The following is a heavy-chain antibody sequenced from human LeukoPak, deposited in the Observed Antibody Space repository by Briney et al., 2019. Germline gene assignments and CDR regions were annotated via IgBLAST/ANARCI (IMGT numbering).Heavy chain of an antibody. CDR1: GFTFTSSA. J-gene: IGHJ4*02. Sequence: SVKVSCKASGFTFTSSAVQWVRQARGQRLEWIGWIVVGSGNTNYAQKFQERVTITRDMSTSTAYMELSSLRSEDTAVYYCAAGPDYYDSSGYSYYFDYWGQGALVTVSS. D-gene: IGHD3-22*01. CDR3: AAGPDYYDSSGYSYYFDY. V-gene: IGHV1-58*01. CDR2: IVVGSGNT.